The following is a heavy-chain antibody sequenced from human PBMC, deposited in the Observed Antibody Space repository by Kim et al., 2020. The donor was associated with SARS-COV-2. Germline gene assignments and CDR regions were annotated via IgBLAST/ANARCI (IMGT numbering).Heavy chain of an antibody. CDR2: ISSSSSCI. CDR1: GFTFSSYS. J-gene: IGHJ6*02. D-gene: IGHD1-26*01. V-gene: IGHV3-21*01. Sequence: GGSLRLSCAASGFTFSSYSMNWGRQAPGKGLEWVSSISSSSSCISYADSVKGRFTISRDNAKNSLYLQMNSLRAEDTAVYYCARERDGSYAYYYYGMDVWGHGTTVSVSS. CDR3: ARERDGSYAYYYYGMDV.